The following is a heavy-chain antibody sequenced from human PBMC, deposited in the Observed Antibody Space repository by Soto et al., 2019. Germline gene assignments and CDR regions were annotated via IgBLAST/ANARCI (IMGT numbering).Heavy chain of an antibody. CDR3: AKDGSSAYYYGMDV. D-gene: IGHD3-22*01. CDR2: ISYDGSNK. V-gene: IGHV3-30*18. Sequence: QVQLVESGGGVVQPGRSLRLSCAASGFTFSSYGMHWVRQAPGKGLEWVAVISYDGSNKYYADSVKGRFTISRDNSKNALYLQMNSLRAEATAVYYCAKDGSSAYYYGMDVWGQGTTVTF. J-gene: IGHJ6*02. CDR1: GFTFSSYG.